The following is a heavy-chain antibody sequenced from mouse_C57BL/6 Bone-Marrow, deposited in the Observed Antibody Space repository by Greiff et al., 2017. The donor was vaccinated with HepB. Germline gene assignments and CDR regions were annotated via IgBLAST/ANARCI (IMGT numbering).Heavy chain of an antibody. CDR1: GFSLTSYA. D-gene: IGHD1-1*01. V-gene: IGHV2-9-1*01. CDR3: ARNPLYGSSLYAMDY. Sequence: VQVVESGPGLVAPSQSLSITCTVSGFSLTSYAISWVRQPPGKGLEWLGVIWTGGGTNYNSALKSRLSISKDNSKSQVFLKMNSLQTDDTARYYCARNPLYGSSLYAMDYWGQGTSVTVSS. CDR2: IWTGGGT. J-gene: IGHJ4*01.